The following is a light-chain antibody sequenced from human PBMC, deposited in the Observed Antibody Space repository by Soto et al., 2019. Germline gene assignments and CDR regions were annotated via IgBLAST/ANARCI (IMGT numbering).Light chain of an antibody. CDR3: HQHCDWPEYT. V-gene: IGKV3-15*01. CDR2: GAS. CDR1: QSINNL. J-gene: IGKJ2*01. Sequence: TVMTQSPATLSVSPGERATLSCKSSQSINNLLAWYQQKPGQAPRLLIYGASTRATGVPGRFSGSGSGTEFTLTIDSLQSYDVAVYFCHQHCDWPEYTFGQGTKLEIK.